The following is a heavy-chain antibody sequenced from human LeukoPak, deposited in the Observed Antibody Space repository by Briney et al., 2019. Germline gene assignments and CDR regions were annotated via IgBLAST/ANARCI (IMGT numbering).Heavy chain of an antibody. D-gene: IGHD3-22*01. CDR3: ARSNYYDSRSWGFDI. CDR2: ISYDGTNK. V-gene: IGHV3-30*04. CDR1: GFTFSSYA. Sequence: HPGRSLRLSCAASGFTFSSYAMHWVRQAPGKGLEWVTIISYDGTNKYYADSVKGRFTISRDNSKNTLFLQMNSLRAEDTAVYYCARSNYYDSRSWGFDIWGQGTMVTVSS. J-gene: IGHJ3*02.